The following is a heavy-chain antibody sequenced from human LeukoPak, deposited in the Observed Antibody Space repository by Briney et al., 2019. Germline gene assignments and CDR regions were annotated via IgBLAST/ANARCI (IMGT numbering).Heavy chain of an antibody. CDR3: ARLDYGEDLDY. CDR2: NNPNSGGT. J-gene: IGHJ4*02. CDR1: GYTFTGYY. D-gene: IGHD4-17*01. Sequence: ASVKVSCKASGYTFTGYYMHWVRQAPGQGLEWMGRNNPNSGGTNYAQKFQGRVTMNRDTSISTAYMELSRLRSDDTAVYYCARLDYGEDLDYWGQGTLVTVSS. V-gene: IGHV1-2*06.